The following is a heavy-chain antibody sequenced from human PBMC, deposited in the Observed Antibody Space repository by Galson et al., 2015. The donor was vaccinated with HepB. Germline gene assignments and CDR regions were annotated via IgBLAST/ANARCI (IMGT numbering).Heavy chain of an antibody. CDR3: ARDSLLDYFHSGTLWPHDI. D-gene: IGHD3-10*01. CDR1: RFTFSSYA. V-gene: IGHV3-23*01. J-gene: IGHJ3*02. CDR2: ISSKGGKT. Sequence: SLRLSCAASRFTFSSYAMNWVRQAPGKGLEWVSSISSKGGKTDYADSVKGRFTISRDNSKDTLFLQLNSLRAEDTAVYYCARDSLLDYFHSGTLWPHDIWGQGTMVTVSS.